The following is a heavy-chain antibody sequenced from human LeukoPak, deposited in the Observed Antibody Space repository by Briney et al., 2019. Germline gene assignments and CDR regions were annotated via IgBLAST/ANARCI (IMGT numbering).Heavy chain of an antibody. V-gene: IGHV3-30*19. CDR3: ARDGFRGVFDY. D-gene: IGHD3-10*01. Sequence: GGSLRLSCAASGFTFSSYGMHWVRQAPGKGLEWVAVISYDGSNRYYADSVKGRFTISRDNSKNTLYLQMNSLRAEDTAVYYCARDGFRGVFDYWGQGTLVTVSS. CDR2: ISYDGSNR. J-gene: IGHJ4*02. CDR1: GFTFSSYG.